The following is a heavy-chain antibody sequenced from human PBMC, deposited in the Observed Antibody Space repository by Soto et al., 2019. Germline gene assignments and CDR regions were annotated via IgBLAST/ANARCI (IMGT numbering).Heavy chain of an antibody. CDR2: IYPGDFDM. Sequence: RVESLNVSYKGAGYKFIAYSIGWVRQVPGQGLDRMGSIYPGDFDMKYAPSSQGTVTISADKSITTVYLQWSSLKASDTGTYYFARAFGGEYYDRRSWYSAYWRQGIQVTVSS. D-gene: IGHD3-16*01. CDR3: ARAFGGEYYDRRSWYSAY. CDR1: GYKFIAYS. J-gene: IGHJ4*02. V-gene: IGHV5-51*01.